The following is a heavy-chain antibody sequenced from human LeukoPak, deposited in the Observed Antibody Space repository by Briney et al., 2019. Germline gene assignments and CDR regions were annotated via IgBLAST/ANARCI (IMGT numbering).Heavy chain of an antibody. CDR2: ISSGGGTT. Sequence: PGGSLRLSCAASGFTFNSYEMNCVRQAPGKGLEWVSYISSGGGTTYYADSVKGRFTMSRDNARNSLYLQMNSLRADDTAVYYCATVGRSKVGGYWGQGILVTVSS. J-gene: IGHJ4*02. CDR3: ATVGRSKVGGY. CDR1: GFTFNSYE. D-gene: IGHD4-23*01. V-gene: IGHV3-48*03.